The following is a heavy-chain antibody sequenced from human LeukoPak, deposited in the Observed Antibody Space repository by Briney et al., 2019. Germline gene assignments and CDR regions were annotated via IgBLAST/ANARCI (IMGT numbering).Heavy chain of an antibody. V-gene: IGHV1-2*02. CDR3: ARSQYSDFWSGNPKSPYYFDS. CDR1: GYTFTGYY. Sequence: ASVKVSCKASGYTFTGYYMHWVRQAPGQGLEWMGWINPNTGGTNCAQKFQGRVTVTRDTSISTAYMELSRLRSDDTAVYYCARSQYSDFWSGNPKSPYYFDSWGQGTLVTVSS. J-gene: IGHJ4*02. CDR2: INPNTGGT. D-gene: IGHD3-3*01.